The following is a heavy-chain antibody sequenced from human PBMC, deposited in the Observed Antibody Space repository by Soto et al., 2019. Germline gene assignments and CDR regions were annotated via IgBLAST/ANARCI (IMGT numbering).Heavy chain of an antibody. D-gene: IGHD3-3*01. V-gene: IGHV4-31*03. J-gene: IGHJ5*02. CDR1: GGSISSGDYY. Sequence: QVQLQESGPGLVKPSQTLSLTCTVSGGSISSGDYYWSWIRHHPGKGLEWIGYIHYSGSTYYNPALKRRVTISVDTAKNQFSLKLSSVTAADTAVYYCARWWSGSRQGFDPWGQGTLVTVSS. CDR2: IHYSGST. CDR3: ARWWSGSRQGFDP.